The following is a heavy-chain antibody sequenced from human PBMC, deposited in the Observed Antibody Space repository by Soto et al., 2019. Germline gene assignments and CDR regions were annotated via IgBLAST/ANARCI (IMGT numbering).Heavy chain of an antibody. CDR2: IYFTGST. CDR1: GDSISSHY. V-gene: IGHV4-59*08. D-gene: IGHD1-26*01. J-gene: IGHJ4*02. CDR3: AGFPVNPGRASSPIFDS. Sequence: PSETLSLTCAVSGDSISSHYWNWVRQTPGKGLEWIGCIYFTGSTIYNPSLESRVTMSVDTSKTQFSLRLSSVTAADTAVYYCAGFPVNPGRASSPIFDSWGQGTLVTVSS.